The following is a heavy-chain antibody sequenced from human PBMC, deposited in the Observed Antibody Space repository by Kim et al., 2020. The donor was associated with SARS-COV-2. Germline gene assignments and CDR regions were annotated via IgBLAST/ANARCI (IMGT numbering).Heavy chain of an antibody. D-gene: IGHD3-16*01. CDR2: IYYTGST. CDR3: ARVGVFRWGPLQH. CDR1: GGSISSYY. J-gene: IGHJ1*01. V-gene: IGHV4-59*01. Sequence: SETLSLTCTVSGGSISSYYWSWIRQPPGKGLEWIGYIYYTGSTNYNPSLKSRVTISLDTSKNHFSLKLTSVTAADTAVFYCARVGVFRWGPLQHWAQGT.